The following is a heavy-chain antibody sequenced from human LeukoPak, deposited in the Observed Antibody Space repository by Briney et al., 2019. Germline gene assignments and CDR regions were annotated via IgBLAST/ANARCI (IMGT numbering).Heavy chain of an antibody. Sequence: QPGGSLRLSCAASGFSFSASWMSWVRRAPGKGLEWVANIRQDAKSKYYVDSVKGRFTISRDNAHSTLYLDMNSLTAEDTAIYYCGRETWQAYTDFWGGYVTDWGQGIVVTVSS. CDR2: IRQDAKSK. V-gene: IGHV3-7*01. J-gene: IGHJ4*02. CDR3: GRETWQAYTDFWGGYVTD. CDR1: GFSFSASW. D-gene: IGHD3-3*01.